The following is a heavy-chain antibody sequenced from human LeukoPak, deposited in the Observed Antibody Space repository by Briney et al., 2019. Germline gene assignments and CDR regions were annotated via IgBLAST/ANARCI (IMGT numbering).Heavy chain of an antibody. V-gene: IGHV3-7*01. CDR3: ASTVAGNYYYYYGVDV. D-gene: IGHD6-19*01. CDR2: IKQDGSEK. CDR1: GFTFSSYW. J-gene: IGHJ6*02. Sequence: GGSPRLSCAASGFTFSSYWMSWVRQAPGKGLEWVANIKQDGSEKYYVDSVKGRFTISRDNAKNSLYLQMNSLRAKDTAVYYCASTVAGNYYYYYGVDVWGQGTTVTVSS.